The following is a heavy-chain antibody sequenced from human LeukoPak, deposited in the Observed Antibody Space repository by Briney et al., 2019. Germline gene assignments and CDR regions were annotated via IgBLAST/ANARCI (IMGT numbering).Heavy chain of an antibody. CDR1: GITFHDYA. V-gene: IGHV3-9*03. D-gene: IGHD3/OR15-3a*01. Sequence: GGSLRLSCAASGITFHDYAMPWVRQVPGKGLEWVSGITWNSGSVLYADSVRGRFTISRDNAKNSLYLQMNSLRPEDMAFYYCAKGLGVASLIVDALDMWGQGTMVTV. J-gene: IGHJ3*02. CDR3: AKGLGVASLIVDALDM. CDR2: ITWNSGSV.